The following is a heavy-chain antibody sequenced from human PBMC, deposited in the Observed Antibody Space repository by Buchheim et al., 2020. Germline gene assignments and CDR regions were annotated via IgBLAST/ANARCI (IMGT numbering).Heavy chain of an antibody. V-gene: IGHV4-39*01. J-gene: IGHJ4*02. CDR1: GGSISSSSYY. Sequence: QLQLQESGPGLVKPSETLSLTCTVSGGSISSSSYYWGWIRQPPGKGLEWIGSIYYSGSTYYNPSLKSRVTISVDTSKNQFSLKLSSVTAAGTAVYYCARSSGFWSGYSYFDYWGQGTL. D-gene: IGHD3-3*01. CDR2: IYYSGST. CDR3: ARSSGFWSGYSYFDY.